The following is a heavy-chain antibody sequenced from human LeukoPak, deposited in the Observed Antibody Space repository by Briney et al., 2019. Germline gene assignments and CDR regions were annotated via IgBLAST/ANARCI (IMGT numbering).Heavy chain of an antibody. J-gene: IGHJ3*02. CDR1: GFTFSSYN. D-gene: IGHD5-18*01. Sequence: GGSLRLSCAASGFTFSSYNMNWVRQAPGKGLEWVSAISGSGGSTYYADSVKGRFTISRDNSKNTLYLQMNSLRAEDTAVYYCATLDTASAFDIWGQGTMVTVSS. CDR3: ATLDTASAFDI. CDR2: ISGSGGST. V-gene: IGHV3-23*01.